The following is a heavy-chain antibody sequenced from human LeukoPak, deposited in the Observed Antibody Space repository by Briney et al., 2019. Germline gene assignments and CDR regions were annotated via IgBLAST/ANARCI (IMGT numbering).Heavy chain of an antibody. CDR2: IGSDGTNI. J-gene: IGHJ5*02. Sequence: GGSLRLSCAASGFTFSSYAMSWVRQAPGIGLEWVSAIGSDGTNIYYTDSVKGRFTISRDNSNNMLYLQMNSLRAEDTALYYCARPGLTVAGTRWFDPWGQGTLVTVSS. V-gene: IGHV3-23*01. D-gene: IGHD6-19*01. CDR3: ARPGLTVAGTRWFDP. CDR1: GFTFSSYA.